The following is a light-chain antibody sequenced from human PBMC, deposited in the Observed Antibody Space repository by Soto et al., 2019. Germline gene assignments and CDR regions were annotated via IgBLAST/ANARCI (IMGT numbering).Light chain of an antibody. CDR3: CSYAGTYTHYV. CDR1: SSDVGGYNF. CDR2: DVN. V-gene: IGLV2-11*01. Sequence: QSALTQPRSVSGSPGQSVTISCTGTSSDVGGYNFVSWYQQHPGKAPKLMIYDVNKRPSGVPGRFSGSKSGNTASLTISGLQAEDEDDYYCCSYAGTYTHYVFGTGTKLTVL. J-gene: IGLJ1*01.